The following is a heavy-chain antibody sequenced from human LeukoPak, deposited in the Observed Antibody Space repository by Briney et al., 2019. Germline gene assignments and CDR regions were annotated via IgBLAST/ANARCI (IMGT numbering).Heavy chain of an antibody. J-gene: IGHJ4*02. CDR3: AKDLVDTAMVENPSNFDY. CDR1: GFTFSSYG. CDR2: IRYDGSNK. V-gene: IGHV3-30*02. Sequence: SGGSLRLSCAASGFTFSSYGMHWVRQAPGKGLEWVAFIRYDGSNKYYADSVKGRFTISRGNSKNTLYLQMNSLRAEDTAVYYCAKDLVDTAMVENPSNFDYWGQGTLVTVSS. D-gene: IGHD5-18*01.